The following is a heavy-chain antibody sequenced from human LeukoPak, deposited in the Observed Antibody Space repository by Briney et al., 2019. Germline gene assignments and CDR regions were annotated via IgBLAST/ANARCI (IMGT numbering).Heavy chain of an antibody. CDR1: GGSITNYS. V-gene: IGHV4-59*01. J-gene: IGHJ3*02. CDR3: ARDRAGLAAFDI. D-gene: IGHD3-10*01. CDR2: IYYSGYT. Sequence: SETLSLTCTVSGGSITNYSWSWIRQPPGTGLEWIGYIYYSGYTNYNPSLKSRVTISVDTSKNQFSLKLSSVTAADTAVYYCARDRAGLAAFDIWGQGTMVTVSS.